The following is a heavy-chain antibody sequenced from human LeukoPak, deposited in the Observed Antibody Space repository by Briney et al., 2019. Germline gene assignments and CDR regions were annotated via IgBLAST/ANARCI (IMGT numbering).Heavy chain of an antibody. D-gene: IGHD6-19*01. Sequence: SQTLSLTCTVSGGSISSGGYYWSWIRQHPGKGLEWIGYIYYSGSTYYNPSLKSRVTISVDTSKNQFSLKLSSVTAADTAVYYCARGIRGWLVRPTWYFDYWGQGTLVTVSS. CDR2: IYYSGST. V-gene: IGHV4-31*03. J-gene: IGHJ4*02. CDR1: GGSISSGGYY. CDR3: ARGIRGWLVRPTWYFDY.